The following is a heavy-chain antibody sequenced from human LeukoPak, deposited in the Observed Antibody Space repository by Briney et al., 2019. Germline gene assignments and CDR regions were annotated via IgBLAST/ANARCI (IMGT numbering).Heavy chain of an antibody. CDR1: GFTFSDYY. CDR2: ISSSGSTI. Sequence: GGSLRLSCAASGFTFSDYYMSWIRKAPGKGLEWVSYISSSGSTIYYADSVKGRFTISRDNAKNSLYLQMNSLRAEDTAVYYCARGGKTRYCSSTSCYADYWGQGTLVTVSS. CDR3: ARGGKTRYCSSTSCYADY. D-gene: IGHD2-2*01. J-gene: IGHJ4*02. V-gene: IGHV3-11*01.